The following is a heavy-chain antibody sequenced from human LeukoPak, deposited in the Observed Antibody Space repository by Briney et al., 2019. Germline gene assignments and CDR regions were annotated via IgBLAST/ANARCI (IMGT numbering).Heavy chain of an antibody. V-gene: IGHV1-46*01. D-gene: IGHD2-15*01. CDR3: ARDIRLVAARPFGY. Sequence: GASVKVSCKASGGTFSSYAISWVRQAPGQGLEWMGIINPSGGSTSYAQKFQGRVTMTRDMSTSTVYMELSSLRSEDTAVYYCARDIRLVAARPFGYWGQGTLVTVSP. CDR2: INPSGGST. J-gene: IGHJ4*02. CDR1: GGTFSSYA.